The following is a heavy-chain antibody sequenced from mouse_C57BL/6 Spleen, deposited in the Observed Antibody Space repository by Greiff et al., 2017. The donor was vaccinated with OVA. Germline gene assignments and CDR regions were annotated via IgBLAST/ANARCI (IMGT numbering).Heavy chain of an antibody. CDR3: ARSDYYYFDY. CDR1: GYTFTDYY. Sequence: VQLQQSGPELVKPGASVKISCKASGYTFTDYYMNWVKQSHGKSLEWIGDINPNNGGTSYNQKFKGKATLTVDKSSSTAYMELRSLTSEDSAVYDCARSDYYYFDYWGQGTTLTVSS. J-gene: IGHJ2*01. CDR2: INPNNGGT. V-gene: IGHV1-26*01. D-gene: IGHD1-1*01.